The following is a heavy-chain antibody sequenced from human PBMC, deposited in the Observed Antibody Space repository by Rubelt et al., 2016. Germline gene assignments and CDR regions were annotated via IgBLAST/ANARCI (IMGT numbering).Heavy chain of an antibody. D-gene: IGHD2-2*03. CDR2: ISAYNGNT. J-gene: IGHJ4*02. V-gene: IGHV1-18*01. CDR3: ARVPAGYCSSTSCYVSDY. Sequence: APGQGLEWMGWISAYNGNTNYAQKLQGRVTMTTDTSTSTAYMELSSLRSEDTAVNYCARVPAGYCSSTSCYVSDYWGQGTLVTVSS.